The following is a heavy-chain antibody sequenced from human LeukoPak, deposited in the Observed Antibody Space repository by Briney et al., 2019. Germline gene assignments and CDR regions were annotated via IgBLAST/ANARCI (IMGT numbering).Heavy chain of an antibody. J-gene: IGHJ4*02. Sequence: ASVKVSCKASGYIFTRQFIHWVRQAPGQGLEWMAMYNPNSGDTTFSQRFQDRVTMTRDTSVNTAFMELSRLTSDDTAVYYCARGGPRGNGFDYWGQGSLVSVSS. V-gene: IGHV1-2*02. CDR3: ARGGPRGNGFDY. D-gene: IGHD6-25*01. CDR1: GYIFTRQF. CDR2: YNPNSGDT.